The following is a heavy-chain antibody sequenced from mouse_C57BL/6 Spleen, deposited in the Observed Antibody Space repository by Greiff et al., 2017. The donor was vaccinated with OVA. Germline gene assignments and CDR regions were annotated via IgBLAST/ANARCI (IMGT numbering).Heavy chain of an antibody. J-gene: IGHJ3*01. D-gene: IGHD2-4*01. CDR3: ARDGDDYDRFAY. CDR2: IYPGDGDT. V-gene: IGHV1-80*01. CDR1: GYAFSSYW. Sequence: VKLQESGAELVKPGASVKISCKASGYAFSSYWMNWVKQRPGKGLEWIGQIYPGDGDTNYNGKFKGKATLTADKSSSTAYMQLSSLTSEDSAVYFCARDGDDYDRFAYWGQGTLVTVSA.